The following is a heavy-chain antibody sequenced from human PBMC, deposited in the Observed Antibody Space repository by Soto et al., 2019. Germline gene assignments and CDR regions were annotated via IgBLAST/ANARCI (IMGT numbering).Heavy chain of an antibody. D-gene: IGHD1-7*01. J-gene: IGHJ5*02. CDR3: ARGASVQETTPNWFDP. CDR1: GDSVSSNSAA. V-gene: IGHV6-1*01. CDR2: TYYRSKWYN. Sequence: PSQTLSLTCAISGDSVSSNSAAWNWIRQSPSRGLEWLGRTYYRSKWYNDYAVSVKSRITINPDTSKNQFSLQLNSVTPEDTAVYYCARGASVQETTPNWFDPWGQGTLVTVSS.